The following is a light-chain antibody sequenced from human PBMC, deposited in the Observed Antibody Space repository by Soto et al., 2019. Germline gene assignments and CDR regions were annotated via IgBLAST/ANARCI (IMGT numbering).Light chain of an antibody. CDR2: GAS. CDR3: LQYGSSPFT. J-gene: IGKJ3*01. V-gene: IGKV3-20*01. CDR1: QSVSSSY. Sequence: EIVLTQSPGTLSLSPGERATLSCRASQSVSSSYLVWYQQKPGQAPRLLIYGASSRASGIPDRFSGSGSGTDFTLTISRLEPEDFAVYYCLQYGSSPFTFGPGTKVDIK.